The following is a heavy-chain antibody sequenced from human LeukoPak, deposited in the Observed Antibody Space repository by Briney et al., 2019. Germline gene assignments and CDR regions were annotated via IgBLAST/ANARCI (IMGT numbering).Heavy chain of an antibody. CDR2: IYYSGST. J-gene: IGHJ2*01. CDR3: ARLVDRFLAYSDL. V-gene: IGHV4-39*01. D-gene: IGHD3-22*01. CDR1: GGSISSSSYY. Sequence: SETLSLTCTVSGGSISSSSYYWGWIRQPPGKGLEWIGSIYYSGSTYYNPSLKSRVTISVDTSKNQFSLKLSSVTAADTAVYYCARLVDRFLAYSDLWGRGTLVTVSS.